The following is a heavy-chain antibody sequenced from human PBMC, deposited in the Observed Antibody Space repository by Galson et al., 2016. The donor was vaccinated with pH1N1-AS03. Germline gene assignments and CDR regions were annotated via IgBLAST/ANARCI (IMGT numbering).Heavy chain of an antibody. D-gene: IGHD6-13*01. CDR3: ARGPVSYSNYWFPPPDY. Sequence: SLRLSCAAAGFTFSSYAMYWVRQAPGKGLEYVSVISGNGFSTYYANSVKGRFTISRDNSKNTLYLQMGSLRTEDMAVYYCARGPVSYSNYWFPPPDYWGQGTLATVSS. CDR2: ISGNGFST. J-gene: IGHJ4*02. CDR1: GFTFSSYA. V-gene: IGHV3-64*01.